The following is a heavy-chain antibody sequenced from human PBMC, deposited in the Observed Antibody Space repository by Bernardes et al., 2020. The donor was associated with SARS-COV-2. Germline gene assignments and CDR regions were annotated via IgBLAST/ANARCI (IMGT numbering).Heavy chain of an antibody. J-gene: IGHJ4*02. Sequence: ASVKVSCKTSGYIFTDYYIHWVRQAPGQGLEWMGWINPKTGGTNYAQKFQGRVTMTGDTSITTAYMGLSSLRSDDTSIYYCAKNGWPLDYWGQGTLVSVSS. CDR2: INPKTGGT. CDR3: AKNGWPLDY. D-gene: IGHD6-19*01. CDR1: GYIFTDYY. V-gene: IGHV1-2*02.